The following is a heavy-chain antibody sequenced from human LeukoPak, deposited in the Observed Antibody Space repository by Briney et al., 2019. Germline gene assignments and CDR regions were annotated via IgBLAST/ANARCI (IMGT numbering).Heavy chain of an antibody. Sequence: GGSLRLSCAASGFTFSSYSMNWVRQAPGKGLEWVSSISSSSSYIYYADSVKGRFTISRDNAKNTLYLQMGSLRAEDMAVYYCARWSVREDALDIWGQGTMVTVSS. V-gene: IGHV3-21*01. CDR2: ISSSSSYI. CDR3: ARWSVREDALDI. CDR1: GFTFSSYS. D-gene: IGHD3-10*01. J-gene: IGHJ3*02.